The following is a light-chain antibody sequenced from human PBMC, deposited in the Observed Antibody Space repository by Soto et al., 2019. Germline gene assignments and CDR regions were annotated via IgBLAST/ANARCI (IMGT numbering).Light chain of an antibody. V-gene: IGKV3-20*01. Sequence: EIVLTQPPGTLSLSPGERATLSCRASQSVSSSYLAWYQQKPGQAPRLLIYATSRRATGSPDRISGSGSGTDFTLTISRLEPEDVAVYYCQQYGSSPLTFGGGTKVDIK. J-gene: IGKJ4*01. CDR3: QQYGSSPLT. CDR2: ATS. CDR1: QSVSSSY.